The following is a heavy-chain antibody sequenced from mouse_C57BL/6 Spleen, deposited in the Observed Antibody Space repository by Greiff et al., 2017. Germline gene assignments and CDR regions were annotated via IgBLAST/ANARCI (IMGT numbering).Heavy chain of an antibody. CDR1: GFNIKDYY. J-gene: IGHJ2*01. CDR2: IDPEDGET. CDR3: ASRGVYGYDGGYYFDY. Sequence: VQLQQSGAELVKPGASVKLSCTASGFNIKDYYMHWVKQRTEQGLEWIGRIDPEDGETKYAPKFQGKATITADTSSNTAYLQLSSLTSEDPAVCYCASRGVYGYDGGYYFDYWGQGTTLTVSS. D-gene: IGHD2-2*01. V-gene: IGHV14-2*01.